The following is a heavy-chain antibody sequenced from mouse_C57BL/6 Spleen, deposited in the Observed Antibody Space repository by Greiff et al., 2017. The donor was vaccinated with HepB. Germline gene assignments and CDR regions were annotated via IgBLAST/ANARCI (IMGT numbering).Heavy chain of an antibody. CDR3: ARGGLRRGAWFAY. CDR1: GFTFSDYG. Sequence: DVKLQESGGGLVKPGGSLKLSCAASGFTFSDYGMHWVRQAPEKGLEWVAYISSGSSTIYYADTVKGRFTISRDNAKNTLFLQMTSLRSEDTAMYYCARGGLRRGAWFAYWGQGTLVTVSA. D-gene: IGHD2-4*01. CDR2: ISSGSSTI. V-gene: IGHV5-17*01. J-gene: IGHJ3*01.